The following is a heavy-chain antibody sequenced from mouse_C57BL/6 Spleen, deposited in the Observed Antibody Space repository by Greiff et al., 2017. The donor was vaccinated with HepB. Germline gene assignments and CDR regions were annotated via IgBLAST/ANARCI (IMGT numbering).Heavy chain of an antibody. D-gene: IGHD2-3*01. CDR2: IYPRSGNT. CDR1: GYTFTSYG. J-gene: IGHJ2*01. CDR3: ARRMDGYYVFDY. Sequence: VQLQQSGAELARPGASVKLSCKASGYTFTSYGISWVKQRTGQGLEWIGEIYPRSGNTYYNEKFKGKATLTADKSSSTAYMELRSLTSEDSAVYFCARRMDGYYVFDYWGQGTTLTVSS. V-gene: IGHV1-81*01.